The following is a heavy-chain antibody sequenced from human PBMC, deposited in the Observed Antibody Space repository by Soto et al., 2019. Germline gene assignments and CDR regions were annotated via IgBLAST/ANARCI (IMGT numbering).Heavy chain of an antibody. CDR1: GGTFNSYA. Sequence: QVQLVQSGAEVKKPESSVRVSCKASGGTFNSYAITWVRQAPGQGLEWMGGTIPMFSTTNYAEKFQGRVTITADESTNTAYMELSSLRSEDTAAYYCTRCGIRYHSIGYYLGIDGMDVWGQGTTVIVSS. J-gene: IGHJ6*02. V-gene: IGHV1-69*12. CDR3: TRCGIRYHSIGYYLGIDGMDV. D-gene: IGHD3-22*01. CDR2: TIPMFSTT.